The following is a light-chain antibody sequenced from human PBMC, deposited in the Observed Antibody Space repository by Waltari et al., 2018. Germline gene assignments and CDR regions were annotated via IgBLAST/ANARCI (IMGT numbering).Light chain of an antibody. CDR2: GAS. V-gene: IGKV3-20*01. CDR3: QKYERLPAT. CDR1: QSIGRS. Sequence: EVVLTQSPGTLSLSPGERVTLSCRASQSIGRSLVWYQHRPGQAPRLLLYGASIRATGVPDRFSGSGSGTDFSLTISRLDPEDFAVYFCQKYERLPATFGQGTKVEI. J-gene: IGKJ1*01.